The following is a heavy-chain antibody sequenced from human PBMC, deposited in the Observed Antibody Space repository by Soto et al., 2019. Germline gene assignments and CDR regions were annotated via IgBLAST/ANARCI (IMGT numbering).Heavy chain of an antibody. J-gene: IGHJ3*02. V-gene: IGHV1-18*04. CDR2: INPYNANT. D-gene: IGHD3-16*01. CDR3: ARDRVAGIWGDDVDI. Sequence: QVQLVQSGTEVKKPGASVKVSCKTSGYTFTNHGINWVRQAPGQGLEWMGWINPYNANTNDAQKLQGRVTMTTDTSTTTAYMYLRSLTSDDTAVYDWARDRVAGIWGDDVDIWGQGTVVTVSS. CDR1: GYTFTNHG.